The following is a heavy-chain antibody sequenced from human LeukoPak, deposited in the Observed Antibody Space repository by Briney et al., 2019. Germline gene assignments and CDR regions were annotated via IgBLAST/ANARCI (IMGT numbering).Heavy chain of an antibody. Sequence: PGGSLRLSCAASGLSLSSNNMHWVRQPPGGGLEWLSYISAGSDTVFSADSVRGRFSISRNNARELVFLQMNSLRVDDTAVYYCTRDLGLRRMIWGRGTLVIVSS. J-gene: IGHJ2*01. CDR3: TRDLGLRRMI. V-gene: IGHV3-48*04. CDR1: GLSLSSNN. CDR2: ISAGSDTV.